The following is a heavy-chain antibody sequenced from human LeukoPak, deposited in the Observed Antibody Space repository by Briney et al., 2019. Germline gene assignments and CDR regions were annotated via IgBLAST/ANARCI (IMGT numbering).Heavy chain of an antibody. J-gene: IGHJ4*02. Sequence: GGSLRLSCAASGVTVSSHYMSWVRQAPGKGXEWVSVIYSGGSTYXXXSVKGRFTISRDSSKNTLYLQMNSLRAEDTAVYYCVISPNTYYFDYWGRGTLVTVSS. CDR3: VISPNTYYFDY. V-gene: IGHV3-53*01. CDR1: GVTVSSHY. CDR2: IYSGGST. D-gene: IGHD2-2*02.